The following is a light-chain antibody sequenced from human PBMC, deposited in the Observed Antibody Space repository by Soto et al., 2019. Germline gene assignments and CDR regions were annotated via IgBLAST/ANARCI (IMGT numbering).Light chain of an antibody. J-gene: IGLJ1*01. CDR2: EVR. CDR3: RSYIGSSNYV. CDR1: SSDVGGYNY. V-gene: IGLV2-14*01. Sequence: QSALTQPASVSGSPGQSITISCTGTSSDVGGYNYVSWYQHHPGKAPKLMIYEVRNRPSGVSNRFSGSKSGNTASLTISGQDDEYEDDYYCRSYIGSSNYVFGTGTEVTVL.